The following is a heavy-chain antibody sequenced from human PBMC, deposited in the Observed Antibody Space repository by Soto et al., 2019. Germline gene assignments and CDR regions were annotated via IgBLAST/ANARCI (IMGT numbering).Heavy chain of an antibody. D-gene: IGHD2-15*01. CDR2: FDREDAET. CDR1: GHTLSELS. V-gene: IGHV1-24*01. J-gene: IGHJ1*01. CDR3: ATKTLLLYFQY. Sequence: QVPLIQSGAEVKKPGTSVKVSCKVFGHTLSELSMHWVRQAPGEGLEWVGGFDREDAETSYAQKFQGRVTMTEDTSTDTAYLELSSLRSEDTAVYYCATKTLLLYFQYWGQGTLVTVSS.